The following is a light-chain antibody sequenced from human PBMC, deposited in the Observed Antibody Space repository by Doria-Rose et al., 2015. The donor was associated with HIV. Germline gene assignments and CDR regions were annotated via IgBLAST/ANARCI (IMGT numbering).Light chain of an antibody. Sequence: EIGMTQSPGTLSLSPGERATLSCRASQSVSSSYLAWYQQKPGQAPRLLIYGASSRATGIPDRFSGSGSGTDFTLTISRLEPVDFAVYYCQQYGSSPRTFGQGTKVEIK. CDR3: QQYGSSPRT. CDR1: QSVSSSY. V-gene: IGKV3-20*01. J-gene: IGKJ1*01. CDR2: GAS.